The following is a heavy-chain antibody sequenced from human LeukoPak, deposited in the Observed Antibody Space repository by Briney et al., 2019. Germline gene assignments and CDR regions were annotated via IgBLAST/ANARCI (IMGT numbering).Heavy chain of an antibody. CDR1: KFTFSYYA. CDR3: AKPLSDSSSWYRWYYFDY. J-gene: IGHJ4*02. CDR2: ISGSGGST. Sequence: GGSLRLSCTTTKFTFSYYAMTWVRQAPGKGLEWVSAISGSGGSTYYADSVKGRFTISRDNSKNTLYLQMNSLRAEDTAMYYCAKPLSDSSSWYRWYYFDYWGQGTLVTVSS. V-gene: IGHV3-23*01. D-gene: IGHD6-13*01.